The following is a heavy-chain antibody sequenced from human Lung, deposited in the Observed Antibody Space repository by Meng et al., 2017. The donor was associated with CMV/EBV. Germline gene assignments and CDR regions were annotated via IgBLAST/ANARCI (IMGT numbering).Heavy chain of an antibody. CDR3: LRRSGGSV. J-gene: IGHJ1*01. CDR1: GDPITNHNW. V-gene: IGHV4-4*02. D-gene: IGHD3-10*01. Sequence: QVPLRESGPALVQPAEPLSLTCAVSGDPITNHNWWAWVRQPPGKGLEWIGEIPHRGSSAYNPSLKSRVSMSIDKSKNQFSLKLTSVTAADTAVYHCLRRSGGSVWGQGTLVTVSS. CDR2: IPHRGSS.